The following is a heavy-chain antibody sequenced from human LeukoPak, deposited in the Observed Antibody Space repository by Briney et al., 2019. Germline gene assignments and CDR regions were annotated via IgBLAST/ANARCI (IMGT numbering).Heavy chain of an antibody. CDR1: VYTFTGYY. V-gene: IGHV1-2*02. D-gene: IGHD1-14*01. CDR2: INTNSGDT. CDR3: ARGGIPQY. Sequence: SVNVSCKASVYTFTGYYMHWVRQAPGQGLGWMGWINTNSGDTNYAQKVQGRVNMTRDTSISTAYMELTRLTSDDTAVFYCARGGIPQYWGQGTLVTVSS. J-gene: IGHJ4*02.